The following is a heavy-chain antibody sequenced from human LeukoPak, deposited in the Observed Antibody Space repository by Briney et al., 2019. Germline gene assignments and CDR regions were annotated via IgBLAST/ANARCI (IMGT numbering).Heavy chain of an antibody. CDR3: ARHRLVVGATQDYYYYMDV. D-gene: IGHD1-26*01. CDR1: GYSFTTYW. J-gene: IGHJ6*03. V-gene: IGHV5-51*01. CDR2: IYPSDSDT. Sequence: GESLKISCKGSGYSFTTYWIGWVRQMPGKGLEWMGLIYPSDSDTRYSPSFQGQVTISADKSISTAYLQWSSLKASDTAMYYCARHRLVVGATQDYYYYMDVWGKGTTVTVSS.